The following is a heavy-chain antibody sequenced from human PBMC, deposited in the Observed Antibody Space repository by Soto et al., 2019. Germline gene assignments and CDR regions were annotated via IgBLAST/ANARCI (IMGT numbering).Heavy chain of an antibody. V-gene: IGHV3-23*01. Sequence: EVQLLESGGGLVQPGGSLRLSCAASGFTFSSYAMSWVRQAPGKGLEWVSTISGSGGSTHYADSVKGPFTISRDNSKNTLYLQMNSLRAEDTAVYYCAKEGRYSYGSWVDYWGQGTLVTVSS. CDR2: ISGSGGST. CDR3: AKEGRYSYGSWVDY. D-gene: IGHD5-18*01. J-gene: IGHJ4*02. CDR1: GFTFSSYA.